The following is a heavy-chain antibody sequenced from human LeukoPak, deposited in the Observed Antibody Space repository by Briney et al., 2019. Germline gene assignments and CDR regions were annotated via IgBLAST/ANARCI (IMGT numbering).Heavy chain of an antibody. CDR2: MRSKAYGGTT. J-gene: IGHJ6*04. Sequence: GGSLRLSCTGSGFTFGDYAVTWVRQAPGKGLEWVGFMRSKAYGGTTEYASSVKGRFTISRDDSKSVAYLQMSSLKTEDTAVYYCVRGSNLYYYSGMAVWGKGTTVPVPS. CDR3: VRGSNLYYYSGMAV. CDR1: GFTFGDYA. V-gene: IGHV3-49*04. D-gene: IGHD2/OR15-2a*01.